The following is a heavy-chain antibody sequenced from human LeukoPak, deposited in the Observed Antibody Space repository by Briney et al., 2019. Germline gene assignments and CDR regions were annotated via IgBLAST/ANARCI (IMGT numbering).Heavy chain of an antibody. CDR1: GFTFSNYW. V-gene: IGHV3-48*01. D-gene: IGHD6-13*01. Sequence: PGGSLRLSCVGSGFTFSNYWMNWVRQAPGKGLEWVSYISSSSSSTIYYADSVKGRFTISRDNAKNSLYLQMNSLRVEDTAVYYCARTGYSSSWYYFDYWGQGTLVTVPS. CDR3: ARTGYSSSWYYFDY. CDR2: ISSSSSSTI. J-gene: IGHJ4*02.